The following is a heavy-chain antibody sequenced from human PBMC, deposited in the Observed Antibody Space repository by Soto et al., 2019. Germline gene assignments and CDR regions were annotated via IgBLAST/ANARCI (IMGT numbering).Heavy chain of an antibody. CDR3: ATRGSNDY. CDR2: ISGGGGST. D-gene: IGHD3-10*01. V-gene: IGHV3-23*01. Sequence: EVQLLESGGGSVQPGGSLRLSCAASGFTFSSYAMSWVRQAQGKGREWVSAISGGGGSTYYADSVKGRFTISRDNSKNTLDLQMNSLRAEDTAVYYCATRGSNDYWGQGTLVTVSS. J-gene: IGHJ4*02. CDR1: GFTFSSYA.